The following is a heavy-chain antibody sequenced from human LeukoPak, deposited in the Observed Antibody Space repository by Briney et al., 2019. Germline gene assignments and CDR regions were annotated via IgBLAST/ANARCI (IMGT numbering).Heavy chain of an antibody. V-gene: IGHV4-59*01. Sequence: SETLSLTCTVSGGSISSYYWSWIRQPPGKGLEWIGYIYYSGSTNYNPSLKSPVTISLDTSKNQFSLKLYSVTAADTAVYYCARDNSVGETAWWFDPWGQGTLVTVSS. CDR1: GGSISSYY. J-gene: IGHJ5*02. D-gene: IGHD1-26*01. CDR3: ARDNSVGETAWWFDP. CDR2: IYYSGST.